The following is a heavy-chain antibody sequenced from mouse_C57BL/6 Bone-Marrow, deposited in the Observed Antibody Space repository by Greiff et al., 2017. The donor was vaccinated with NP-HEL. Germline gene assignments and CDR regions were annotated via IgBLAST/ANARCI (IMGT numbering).Heavy chain of an antibody. CDR1: GFTFSSYA. J-gene: IGHJ3*01. Sequence: EVKLMESGEGLVKPGGSLKLSCAASGFTFSSYAMSWVRQTPEKRLEWVAYISSGGDYIYYADTVKGRFTISRDNARNTLYLQMSSLKSEDTAMYYCTSLDGYYPWFAYWGQGTLVTVSA. CDR3: TSLDGYYPWFAY. V-gene: IGHV5-9-1*02. D-gene: IGHD2-3*01. CDR2: ISSGGDYI.